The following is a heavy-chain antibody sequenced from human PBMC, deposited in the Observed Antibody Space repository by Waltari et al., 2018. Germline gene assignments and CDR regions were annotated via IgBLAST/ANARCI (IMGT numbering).Heavy chain of an antibody. CDR1: GYTFSAYG. CDR3: ARERHRLMEEGYLMALDP. CDR2: ISGNNGHT. Sequence: QVQLVQSGAEVKKPGASVKVPCKDSGYTFSAYGISLVRQAPGQGLEWMGWISGNNGHTNHAQKFQGRLIMTEDTSATTVYMELTYLTSDDTAVYYCARERHRLMEEGYLMALDPWGQGTLVTVSS. J-gene: IGHJ5*02. D-gene: IGHD3-3*01. V-gene: IGHV1-18*01.